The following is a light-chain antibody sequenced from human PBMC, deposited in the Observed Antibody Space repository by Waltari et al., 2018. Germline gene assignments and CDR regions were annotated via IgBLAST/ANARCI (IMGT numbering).Light chain of an antibody. Sequence: QSALTQPRSVSGSPGQSVTIPCTGTRSDAGGDNFVSWYQQHPGTAPTLIISDVTKRPAGVPDRFSGSKSGNTASLTISGLQAEDEADYYCSSYAGNYVAFGGGTKLTVL. CDR2: DVT. CDR3: SSYAGNYVA. J-gene: IGLJ2*01. CDR1: RSDAGGDNF. V-gene: IGLV2-11*01.